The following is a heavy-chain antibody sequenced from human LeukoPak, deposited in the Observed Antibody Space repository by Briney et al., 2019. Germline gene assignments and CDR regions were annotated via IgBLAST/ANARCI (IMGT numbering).Heavy chain of an antibody. D-gene: IGHD2-2*02. J-gene: IGHJ5*02. V-gene: IGHV3-11*04. CDR1: GFTFSDYY. CDR3: AKGFDCSSTGCYIGSGWFDP. Sequence: GGSLRLSCAASGFTFSDYYMSWIRQAPGKGLEWVSYISSSGSTIYYADSVKGRFTISRDNAKNSLYLQMNSLRAEDTAVYYCAKGFDCSSTGCYIGSGWFDPWGQGTMVIVSS. CDR2: ISSSGSTI.